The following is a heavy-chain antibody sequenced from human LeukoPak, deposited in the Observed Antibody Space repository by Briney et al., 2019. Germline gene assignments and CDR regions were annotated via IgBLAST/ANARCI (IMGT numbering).Heavy chain of an antibody. V-gene: IGHV3-33*01. J-gene: IGHJ4*02. Sequence: GGSLRLSCAASGFTFSNYGMHWVRQAPGKGLEWVAIIWHDGSNKYHADSVEGRFTISRDNSKNTLYLQMNSLRAEDTAVYYCARNTGSYALDYWGQGTLVTVSA. CDR1: GFTFSNYG. D-gene: IGHD1-26*01. CDR2: IWHDGSNK. CDR3: ARNTGSYALDY.